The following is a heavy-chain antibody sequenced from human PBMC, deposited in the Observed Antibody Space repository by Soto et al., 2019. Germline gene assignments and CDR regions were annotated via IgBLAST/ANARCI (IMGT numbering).Heavy chain of an antibody. CDR3: VKEGSGWSYLDH. V-gene: IGHV4-4*02. Sequence: QVQLQESGPELVKPSGTLSLSCVVSSGSISSTNWWSWVRQPPGRGLEWIGAIYHSGSINYNPSLRSRVTLSVDKSKNQFSRNLISVTAADTAVYFCVKEGSGWSYLDHWGQGILVTVSS. CDR1: SGSISSTNW. D-gene: IGHD6-19*01. J-gene: IGHJ4*02. CDR2: IYHSGSI.